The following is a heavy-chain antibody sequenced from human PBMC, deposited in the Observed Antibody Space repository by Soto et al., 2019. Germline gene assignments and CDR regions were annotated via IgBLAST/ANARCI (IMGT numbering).Heavy chain of an antibody. D-gene: IGHD3-3*01. CDR2: INPNSGGT. CDR3: ARGILSDYDFWSGYYTFDY. V-gene: IGHV1-2*02. CDR1: GYTFTGYY. J-gene: IGHJ4*02. Sequence: GASVKVSCKASGYTFTGYYMHWVRQAPGQGLEWMGWINPNSGGTNYAQKFQGRVTMTRDTSISTAYMELSRLRSDDTAVYYWARGILSDYDFWSGYYTFDYWGQGTLVTVSS.